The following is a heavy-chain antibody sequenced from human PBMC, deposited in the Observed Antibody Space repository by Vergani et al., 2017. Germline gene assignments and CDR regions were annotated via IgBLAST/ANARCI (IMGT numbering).Heavy chain of an antibody. Sequence: QVQLQQWGAGLLKPSETLSLTCAVYGGSFSGYYWSWIRQPPGKGLEWVSYISSSGSTIYYADSVKGRFTISRDNAKNSLYLQMNSLRAEDTDVYYCARALYQLPFYGMDVWGQGTTVTVSS. CDR2: ISSSGSTI. CDR1: GGSFSGYY. V-gene: IGHV3-11*04. J-gene: IGHJ6*02. CDR3: ARALYQLPFYGMDV. D-gene: IGHD2-2*01.